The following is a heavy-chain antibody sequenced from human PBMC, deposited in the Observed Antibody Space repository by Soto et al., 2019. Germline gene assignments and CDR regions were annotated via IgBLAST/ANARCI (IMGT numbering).Heavy chain of an antibody. D-gene: IGHD2-2*01. V-gene: IGHV1-8*01. CDR2: MNCNSGDT. CDR1: GYSFRSND. J-gene: IGHJ4*02. Sequence: QVQLVQSGAEVKKPGASVKVSCKASGYSFRSNDITWVRQAPGQGLEWMGWMNCNSGDTGYAQKFQGRVTMTRNTSMSTAYMELSSLTSEDTAVYFCPRDSTSPDFWGQGTLVTVSS. CDR3: PRDSTSPDF.